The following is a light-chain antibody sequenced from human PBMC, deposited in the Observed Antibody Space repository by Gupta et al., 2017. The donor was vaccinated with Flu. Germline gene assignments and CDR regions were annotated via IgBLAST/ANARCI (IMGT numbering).Light chain of an antibody. CDR2: FAS. Sequence: PNFQSVTPKERVTITCRASQTSGSNLHWYQQKPGQSPKLLIKFASQSISGVPSRFSGSGSGTDFTLTINSLEAEDAAVYYCHQSSSLPRTFGQGTKVEIK. J-gene: IGKJ1*01. V-gene: IGKV6D-21*02. CDR1: QTSGSN. CDR3: HQSSSLPRT.